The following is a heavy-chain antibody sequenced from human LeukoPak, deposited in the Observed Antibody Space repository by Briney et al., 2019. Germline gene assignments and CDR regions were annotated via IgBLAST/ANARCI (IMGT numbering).Heavy chain of an antibody. CDR2: INPSGGST. CDR1: GYTFTSYG. CDR3: ARDSSLHYDFWSGYYGY. D-gene: IGHD3-3*01. Sequence: ASVKVSCKASGYTFTSYGISWVRQAPGQGLEWMGIINPSGGSTSYAQKFQGRVTMTRDTSTSTVYMELSSLRSEDTAVYYCARDSSLHYDFWSGYYGYWGQGTLVTVSS. J-gene: IGHJ4*02. V-gene: IGHV1-46*01.